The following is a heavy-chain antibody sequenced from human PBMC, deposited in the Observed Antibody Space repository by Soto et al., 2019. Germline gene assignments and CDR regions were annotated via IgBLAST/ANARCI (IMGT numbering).Heavy chain of an antibody. CDR1: GYRFTSYW. Sequence: PGESLKISCQGSGYRFTSYWIGWVRQMPGKGLEWMGIIYPGDSDTRYSPSFQGQVTISADKSISTAYLQWSSLKASDTAMYYCARDTSQLLDYYYGMDVWGQGTTVTVSS. CDR2: IYPGDSDT. V-gene: IGHV5-51*01. D-gene: IGHD6-6*01. CDR3: ARDTSQLLDYYYGMDV. J-gene: IGHJ6*02.